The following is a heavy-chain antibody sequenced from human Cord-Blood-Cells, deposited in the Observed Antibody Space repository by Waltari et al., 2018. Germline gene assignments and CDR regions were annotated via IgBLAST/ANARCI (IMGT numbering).Heavy chain of an antibody. CDR1: GYTFTSYY. V-gene: IGHV1-46*01. J-gene: IGHJ4*02. Sequence: QVQLVQSGAEVKKPGASVKVSCKASGYTFTSYYMHWVRQAPGQGLEWMGIINPGGGSTSYAKKFQGRVTMTRDTSTSTVYMELSSLRSEDTAVYYCARGGSSSWYDNRDFDYWGQGTLVTVSS. CDR2: INPGGGST. CDR3: ARGGSSSWYDNRDFDY. D-gene: IGHD6-13*01.